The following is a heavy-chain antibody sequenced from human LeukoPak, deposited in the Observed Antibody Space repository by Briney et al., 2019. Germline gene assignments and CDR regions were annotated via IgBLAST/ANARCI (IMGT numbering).Heavy chain of an antibody. Sequence: GRSLRLSCAASGFTFSSYWMSWVRQAPGKGLEWVANIKQEGSEKYYVDSVKGRFTISRDNAKNSLYLQMNSLRAEDTAVYYCAREGPEYYDILTGFPTTFDYWGQGTLVTVSS. J-gene: IGHJ4*02. D-gene: IGHD3-9*01. V-gene: IGHV3-7*03. CDR2: IKQEGSEK. CDR1: GFTFSSYW. CDR3: AREGPEYYDILTGFPTTFDY.